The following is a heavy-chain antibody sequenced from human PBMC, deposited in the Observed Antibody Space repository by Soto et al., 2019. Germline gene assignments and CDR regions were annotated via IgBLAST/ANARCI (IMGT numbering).Heavy chain of an antibody. CDR1: GGTIRSPDW. J-gene: IGHJ5*02. V-gene: IGHV4-4*02. Sequence: SETLSLTCGVSGGTIRSPDWWTWVRQPPGKGLEWIGEIFQSGSTNYTPYLESRVTISVDKSKNQFSLTLTSVTAADTAVYFCARGRGRYSSGWSWFDPWGQGILVTVSS. D-gene: IGHD6-19*01. CDR2: IFQSGST. CDR3: ARGRGRYSSGWSWFDP.